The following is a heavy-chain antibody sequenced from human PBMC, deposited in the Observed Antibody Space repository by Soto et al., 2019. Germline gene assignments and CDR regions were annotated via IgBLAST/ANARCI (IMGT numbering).Heavy chain of an antibody. Sequence: KSSETLSLTCTVSGGSISSGGYYWSWIRQHPWKGLEWIGYIYYSGSTYYNPSLKSRVTISVDTSKNQFSLKLSSVTAADTAVYYCARDHSFPYGDYPGYGMDVWGQGXTVTVYS. CDR2: IYYSGST. J-gene: IGHJ6*02. D-gene: IGHD4-17*01. CDR1: GGSISSGGYY. V-gene: IGHV4-31*03. CDR3: ARDHSFPYGDYPGYGMDV.